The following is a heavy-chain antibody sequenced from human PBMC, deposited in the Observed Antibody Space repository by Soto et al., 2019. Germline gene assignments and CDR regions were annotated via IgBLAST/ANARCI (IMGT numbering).Heavy chain of an antibody. CDR1: GFRFSTYA. D-gene: IGHD3-10*01. CDR3: AKESLEGAGGHDY. V-gene: IGHV3-23*01. CDR2: IIGSGGST. J-gene: IGHJ4*02. Sequence: EVQLLESGGGLVQPGGSLRLSCAASGFRFSTYAMNWVHQAPGKGLEWVSVIIGSGGSTSYADSVKGRFTISRDNSKNTLYLQMDSLRVDDTAIYYCAKESLEGAGGHDYWGRGTLVTVSS.